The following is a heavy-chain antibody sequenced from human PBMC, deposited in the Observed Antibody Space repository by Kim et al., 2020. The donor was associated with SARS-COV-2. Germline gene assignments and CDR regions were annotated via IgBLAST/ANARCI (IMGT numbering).Heavy chain of an antibody. D-gene: IGHD2-15*01. CDR3: VRLPRLASDLGFAFDI. Sequence: GESLKISCKGSGYKFSSHWIAWVRQMPGKGLEYMGIIYPGDSDTKYSPSFQGLVTISADKSISTAYLQWNSLKASDTAMYYCVRLPRLASDLGFAFDIWGQGTTVSVSS. CDR1: GYKFSSHW. J-gene: IGHJ3*02. CDR2: IYPGDSDT. V-gene: IGHV5-51*01.